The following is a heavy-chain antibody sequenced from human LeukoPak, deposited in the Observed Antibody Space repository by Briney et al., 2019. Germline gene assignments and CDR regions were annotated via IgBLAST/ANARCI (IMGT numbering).Heavy chain of an antibody. D-gene: IGHD2-2*03. CDR3: ARDGYCSSTSCAPGDY. J-gene: IGHJ4*02. CDR2: IWYDGSNK. Sequence: GGSLRLSCAASGFTFSSYGMHWVRQAPGKGLEWVAGIWYDGSNKYYADSVKGRFTISRDNSKNTLYLQMNSLRAEDTAVYYCARDGYCSSTSCAPGDYWGQGTLVTVSS. V-gene: IGHV3-33*01. CDR1: GFTFSSYG.